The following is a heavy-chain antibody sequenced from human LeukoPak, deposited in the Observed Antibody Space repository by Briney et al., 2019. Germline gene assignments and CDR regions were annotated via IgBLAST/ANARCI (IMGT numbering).Heavy chain of an antibody. Sequence: SETLSLTCTVSGGSISSSSYYWGWIRQPPGKGLEWIGSIYYSGSTYYNPSLKSRVTISVDTSKNQFSLKLSSVTAEDTAVYYCARDGSARWLPFRLSSRPYDYWGQGTLVTVSS. CDR3: ARDGSARWLPFRLSSRPYDY. D-gene: IGHD5-24*01. V-gene: IGHV4-39*07. CDR1: GGSISSSSYY. CDR2: IYYSGST. J-gene: IGHJ4*02.